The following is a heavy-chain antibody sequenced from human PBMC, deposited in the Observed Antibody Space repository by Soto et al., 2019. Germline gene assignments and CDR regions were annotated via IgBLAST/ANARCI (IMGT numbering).Heavy chain of an antibody. D-gene: IGHD2-2*01. CDR2: IFSNDEK. CDR1: GFSLSNARMG. Sequence: QVTLKESGPVLVKPTEPLTLTCTVSGFSLSNARMGVSWIRQPPGKALEWLAHIFSNDEKSYRTSLKSRLTISKDTSRSQVVLTMTNMDPVDTATYYCARIGDCSSTSCYHYDYWGQGTLVTVSS. J-gene: IGHJ4*02. V-gene: IGHV2-26*01. CDR3: ARIGDCSSTSCYHYDY.